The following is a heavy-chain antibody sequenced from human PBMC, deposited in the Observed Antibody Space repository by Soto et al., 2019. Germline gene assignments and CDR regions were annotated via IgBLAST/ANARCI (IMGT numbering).Heavy chain of an antibody. CDR1: GFSFSYYS. Sequence: SEGSLRLSCAASGFSFSYYSMNWVRQAPGKGLEWVSSISSSSTYINYADDLKGRFRISSDNSNNSLFLLMSSLRAEDAAVYYCARGDATGLYGNSWYPRYWGQGTLATVYS. V-gene: IGHV3-21*01. D-gene: IGHD6-13*01. CDR2: ISSSSTYI. CDR3: ARGDATGLYGNSWYPRY. J-gene: IGHJ4*02.